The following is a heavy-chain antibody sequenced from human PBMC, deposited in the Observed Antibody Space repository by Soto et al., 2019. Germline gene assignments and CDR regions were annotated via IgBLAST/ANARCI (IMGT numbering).Heavy chain of an antibody. CDR2: IHATESS. CDR3: ARDPHYGMDV. V-gene: IGHV4-4*07. Sequence: QVQLQESGPGLVKPSETLSLTCSVPYGSISTYHWRWIRQSAGKGLEWIGRIHATESSNYNPSFKSRVTMSVDTSKNQFSLRVRSLTAADTAVYYCARDPHYGMDVWGRGTTVTVSS. CDR1: YGSISTYH. J-gene: IGHJ6*02.